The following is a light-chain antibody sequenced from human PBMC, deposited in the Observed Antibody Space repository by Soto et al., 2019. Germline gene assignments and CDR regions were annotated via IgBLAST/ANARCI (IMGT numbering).Light chain of an antibody. V-gene: IGKV3-20*01. CDR2: GTS. CDR1: QSVSTTY. J-gene: IGKJ2*01. Sequence: EIVLTQSPGTLSLSPGERATLSCRASQSVSTTYLAWYQQTPGQAPRLLIYGTSSRATGIPDRFSGSGSGTDCTLTISRLEPEDFAVYYCQRYGSSLYTVGRGTKLEIK. CDR3: QRYGSSLYT.